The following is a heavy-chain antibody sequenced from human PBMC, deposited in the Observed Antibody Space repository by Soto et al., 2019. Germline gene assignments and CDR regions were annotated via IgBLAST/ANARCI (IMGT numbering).Heavy chain of an antibody. V-gene: IGHV4-61*08. Sequence: SEALSLTSAVSGGSMSRGGYSRSWIRQPPGKGLEWIGYIYYSGSTNYNPSLKSRVTISVDTSKNQFSLKLSSVTAADTAVYYCAREIVLVPAAVNWFDPWGQGTLVTVSS. J-gene: IGHJ5*02. CDR2: IYYSGST. CDR1: GGSMSRGGYS. D-gene: IGHD2-2*01. CDR3: AREIVLVPAAVNWFDP.